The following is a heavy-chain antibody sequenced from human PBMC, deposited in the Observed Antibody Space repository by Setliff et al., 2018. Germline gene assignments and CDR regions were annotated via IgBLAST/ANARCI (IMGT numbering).Heavy chain of an antibody. D-gene: IGHD6-13*01. CDR2: IKSKTDGGTT. CDR1: GFTFSDSY. J-gene: IGHJ4*02. Sequence: PGGSLRLSCAASGFTFSDSYMSWIRQAPGKGLEWVGRIKSKTDGGTTDYAAPVKGRFTISRDDSKNTLYLQMNSLKTEDTAVYYCITSSSWYPFDYWGQGTLVTSPQ. V-gene: IGHV3-15*01. CDR3: ITSSSWYPFDY.